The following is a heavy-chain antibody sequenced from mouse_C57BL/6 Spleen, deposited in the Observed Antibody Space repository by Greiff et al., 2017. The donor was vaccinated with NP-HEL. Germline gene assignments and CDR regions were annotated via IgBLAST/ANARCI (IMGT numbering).Heavy chain of an antibody. V-gene: IGHV5-17*01. Sequence: EVQVVESGGGLVKPGGSLKLSCAASGFTFSDYGMHWVRQAPEKGLEWVAYISSGSSTIYYADTVKGRFTISRDNAKNTLFLQMTSLRSEDTAMYYCARNYDYPSAWFAYWGQGTLVTVSA. CDR3: ARNYDYPSAWFAY. J-gene: IGHJ3*01. CDR2: ISSGSSTI. D-gene: IGHD2-4*01. CDR1: GFTFSDYG.